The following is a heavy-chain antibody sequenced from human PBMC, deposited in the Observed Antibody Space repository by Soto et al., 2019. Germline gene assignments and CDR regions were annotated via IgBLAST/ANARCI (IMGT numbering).Heavy chain of an antibody. Sequence: QVQLVESGGGVVQPGRSLRLSCAASGFTFSSYGMHWVRQAPGKGLEWVSVISYDGRNKYYADSVKGRFTISRDNSKNTMYLQMNSLRAEDTAVYYCAKDQRYSSSWYPGNSYYYGMDVWRQGTTVTVSS. V-gene: IGHV3-30*18. D-gene: IGHD6-13*01. CDR2: ISYDGRNK. CDR1: GFTFSSYG. CDR3: AKDQRYSSSWYPGNSYYYGMDV. J-gene: IGHJ6*02.